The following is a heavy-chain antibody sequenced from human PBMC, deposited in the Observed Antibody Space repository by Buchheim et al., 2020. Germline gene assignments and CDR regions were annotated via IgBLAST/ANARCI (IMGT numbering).Heavy chain of an antibody. V-gene: IGHV4-59*01. D-gene: IGHD1-26*01. CDR1: GGSIRSNY. CDR3: ARDIEVVGATLYFDL. CDR2: VYHSGTT. Sequence: QVQLQEWGPGLVKPSETLSLSCTVSGGSIRSNYWSWIRQPPGKGLEYLGQVYHSGTTNYNPSLKSQVSISLDTSKNQFSLALRSVTAADTAVYYCARDIEVVGATLYFDLWGRGTL. J-gene: IGHJ2*01.